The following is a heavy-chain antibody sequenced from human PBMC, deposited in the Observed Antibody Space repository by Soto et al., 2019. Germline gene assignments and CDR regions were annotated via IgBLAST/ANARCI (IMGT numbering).Heavy chain of an antibody. V-gene: IGHV3-23*01. J-gene: IGHJ6*02. CDR3: ADPVPAPTHYDYYDMDV. CDR2: ISNSGDTI. CDR1: GLNFSYYT. D-gene: IGHD2-2*01. Sequence: GGALRLSCVASGLNFSYYTMSWGRQGPGKGGGWVSGISNSGDTIYFADSVEGRVSISRDNFKNTLYLRMNSLRADDTAVYYCADPVPAPTHYDYYDMDVWGQGTTVT.